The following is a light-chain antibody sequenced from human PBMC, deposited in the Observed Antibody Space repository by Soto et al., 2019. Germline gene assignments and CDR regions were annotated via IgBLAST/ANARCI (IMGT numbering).Light chain of an antibody. CDR1: QSIKNY. J-gene: IGKJ1*01. V-gene: IGKV1-39*01. Sequence: IRMTQSPSSLSASVGDRVTITCRASQSIKNYLNWYQQTPGKAPKLLVYAASTLQSGVPSRFSGSGPGTDFTLTISSLQPEDFATYFCQQSYSPLWTFGEGTKVDIK. CDR2: AAS. CDR3: QQSYSPLWT.